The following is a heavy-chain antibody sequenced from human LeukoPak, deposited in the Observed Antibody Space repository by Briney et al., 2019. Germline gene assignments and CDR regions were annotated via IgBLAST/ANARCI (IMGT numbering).Heavy chain of an antibody. CDR3: AREGISRKMDLDY. V-gene: IGHV3-23*01. Sequence: GGSLRLSCAASGFTVSSNYMSWVRQAPGKGLEWVSAISGSGGSTFYADSVKGRFTISRDDSKNTLYLQMNSLRAEDTAVYYCAREGISRKMDLDYWGQGTLVTVSS. J-gene: IGHJ4*02. D-gene: IGHD2/OR15-2a*01. CDR2: ISGSGGST. CDR1: GFTVSSNY.